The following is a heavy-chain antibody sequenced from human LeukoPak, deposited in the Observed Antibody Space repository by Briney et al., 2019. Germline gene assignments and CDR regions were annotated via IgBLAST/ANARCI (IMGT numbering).Heavy chain of an antibody. CDR2: ISGSGGNT. J-gene: IGHJ4*02. CDR3: AKMDYGGNPFDY. Sequence: GGSLRLSCAASGFTFSSYAMSWVRQAPGKGLEWVSAISGSGGNTYYADSVKGRFTISRDNSRTTLYLQVNSLRAEDTAVYYCAKMDYGGNPFDYWGQGTLVTVSS. D-gene: IGHD4-23*01. V-gene: IGHV3-23*01. CDR1: GFTFSSYA.